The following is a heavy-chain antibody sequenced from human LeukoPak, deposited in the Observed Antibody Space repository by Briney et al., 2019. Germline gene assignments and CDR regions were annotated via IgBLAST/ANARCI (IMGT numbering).Heavy chain of an antibody. CDR2: IYHSGST. J-gene: IGHJ4*02. CDR3: AGLAGIVVDPYYFDY. CDR1: GYSISSGYY. D-gene: IGHD3-22*01. Sequence: SETLSLTCTVSGYSISSGYYWGWIRQPPGKGLEWIGSIYHSGSTYYNPSLKSRVTISVDTSKNQFSLKLSSVTAADTAVYHCAGLAGIVVDPYYFDYWGQGTLVTVSS. V-gene: IGHV4-38-2*02.